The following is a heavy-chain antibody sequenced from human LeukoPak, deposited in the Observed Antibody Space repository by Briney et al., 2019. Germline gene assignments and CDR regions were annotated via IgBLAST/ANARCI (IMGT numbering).Heavy chain of an antibody. J-gene: IGHJ5*02. CDR1: GFTLSSYA. Sequence: QPGGSLRLSCAASGFTLSSYAMSWVRQAPGKGLEWVSAISGSGGSTYYADSVKGRFTISRDNSKNTLYLQMNSLRAEDTAVYYCAKDPRNWTYNWFDPWGQGTLVTVSS. CDR3: AKDPRNWTYNWFDP. CDR2: ISGSGGST. D-gene: IGHD1-1*01. V-gene: IGHV3-23*01.